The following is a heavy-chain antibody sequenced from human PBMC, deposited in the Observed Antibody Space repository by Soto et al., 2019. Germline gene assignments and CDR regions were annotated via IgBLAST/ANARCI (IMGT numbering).Heavy chain of an antibody. J-gene: IGHJ6*02. D-gene: IGHD6-13*01. CDR3: AGTSSSWDYYYYGMDV. Sequence: SAIRSRTCTVSGCSISSYYWSWIRQPPGKGLEWIGYIYYSGSTNYNPSLKSRVTISVDKSKNQFSLKLSSVTAADTAVYYCAGTSSSWDYYYYGMDVWGQGTTVTVSS. CDR1: GCSISSYY. V-gene: IGHV4-59*01. CDR2: IYYSGST.